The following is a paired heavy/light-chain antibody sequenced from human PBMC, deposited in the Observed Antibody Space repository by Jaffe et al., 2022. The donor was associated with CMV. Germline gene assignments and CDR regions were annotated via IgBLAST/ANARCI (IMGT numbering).Light chain of an antibody. CDR2: YKSDSDK. Sequence: QAVLTQPSSLSASPGASASLTCTLRSGINVGTYRIYWYQQKPGSPPQYLLRYKSDSDKQQGSGVPSRFSGSKDASANAGILLISGLQSEDEADYYCMIWHSSAWVFGGGTKLTVL. J-gene: IGLJ3*02. V-gene: IGLV5-45*03. CDR1: SGINVGTYR. CDR3: MIWHSSAWV.
Heavy chain of an antibody. Sequence: EVQLLESGGGLVQPGGSLRLSCAASGFTFSSYAMSWVRQAPGKGLEWVSAISGSGGSTYYADSVKGRFTISRDNSKNTLYLQMNSLRAEDTAVYYCAKGGRPSPLSPWGQANYGMDVWGQGTTVTVSS. CDR1: GFTFSSYA. CDR2: ISGSGGST. D-gene: IGHD7-27*01. J-gene: IGHJ6*02. CDR3: AKGGRPSPLSPWGQANYGMDV. V-gene: IGHV3-23*01.